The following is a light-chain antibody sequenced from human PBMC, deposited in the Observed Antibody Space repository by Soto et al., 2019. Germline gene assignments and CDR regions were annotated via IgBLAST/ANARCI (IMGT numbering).Light chain of an antibody. CDR3: NSYTSKSTGV. CDR2: EVS. J-gene: IGLJ1*01. V-gene: IGLV2-14*01. Sequence: QSALTQPASVSGSPGQSITISCTGTSSDVGGYNYVSWYQQHPGKAPKLIIYEVSNRPSGVSNRFSGSKSGNTDSLTISGLQAEDEADYYCNSYTSKSTGVFGIGTKVTVL. CDR1: SSDVGGYNY.